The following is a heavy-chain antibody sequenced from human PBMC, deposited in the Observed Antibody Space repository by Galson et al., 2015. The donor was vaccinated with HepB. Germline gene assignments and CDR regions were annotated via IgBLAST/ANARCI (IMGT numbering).Heavy chain of an antibody. D-gene: IGHD6-19*01. J-gene: IGHJ4*02. CDR2: ISGSGGST. Sequence: SLRLPCAAYGFTFSSYAMSWVRQAPGKGLEWVSGISGSGGSTYYADSVKGRFTISRDNSKNTLYLQMNSLRAEDTAVYYCAKGANRIAVAGTGWDNFDYWGQGTLVTVSS. V-gene: IGHV3-23*01. CDR1: GFTFSSYA. CDR3: AKGANRIAVAGTGWDNFDY.